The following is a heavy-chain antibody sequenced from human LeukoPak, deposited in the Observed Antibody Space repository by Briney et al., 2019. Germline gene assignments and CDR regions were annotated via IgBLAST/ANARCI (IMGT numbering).Heavy chain of an antibody. CDR2: ISGYNDNT. CDR1: GYTFTNYG. Sequence: GASVKVSCKASGYTFTNYGISWVRQAPGQGLEWMGWISGYNDNTNYAQKFQGRITVTTDTSTSTTYMELRSLRSDDTAVYYCARDGTSTDDYWGQGTLVTVSS. J-gene: IGHJ4*02. CDR3: ARDGTSTDDY. V-gene: IGHV1-18*01. D-gene: IGHD2-2*01.